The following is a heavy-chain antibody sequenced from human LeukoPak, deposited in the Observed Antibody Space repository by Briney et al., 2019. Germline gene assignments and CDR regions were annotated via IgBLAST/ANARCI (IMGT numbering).Heavy chain of an antibody. Sequence: SHTLSLTCTVSGGSIRCYYWSWIRQPAGKGLEWIGRIYTSGSTNYNPSLKSRLTMTVDTSKNQTSPCLTVVAAADTAVYYCARGTVVFDPWGQGTLVTVSS. CDR2: IYTSGST. CDR1: GGSIRCYY. V-gene: IGHV4-4*07. J-gene: IGHJ5*02. CDR3: ARGTVVFDP.